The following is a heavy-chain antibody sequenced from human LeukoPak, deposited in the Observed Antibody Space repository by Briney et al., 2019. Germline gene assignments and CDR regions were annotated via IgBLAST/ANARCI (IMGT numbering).Heavy chain of an antibody. CDR3: ARGVLLWFGELVEGFYFDY. CDR1: GGSISSYY. Sequence: SETLSLARTVCGGSISSYYWSWIRQPPGKGLEWIGYIYYSGSTNYNPSLKSRVTISVDTSKNQFSLKLSSVTAADTAVYYCARGVLLWFGELVEGFYFDYWGQGTLVTVSS. CDR2: IYYSGST. D-gene: IGHD3-10*01. J-gene: IGHJ4*02. V-gene: IGHV4-59*01.